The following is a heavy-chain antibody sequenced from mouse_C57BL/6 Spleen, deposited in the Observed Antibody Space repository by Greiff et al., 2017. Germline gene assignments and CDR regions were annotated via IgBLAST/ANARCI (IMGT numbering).Heavy chain of an antibody. J-gene: IGHJ3*01. V-gene: IGHV5-17*01. CDR2: ISSGSSTI. Sequence: EVKLMESGGGLVKPGGSLKLSCAASGFTFSDYGMHWVRQAPEKGLEWVAYISSGSSTIYYADTVKGRFTISRDNAKNTLFLQMTSLRSEDTAMXYCARSNWDVGFAYWGQGTLVTVSA. D-gene: IGHD4-1*01. CDR1: GFTFSDYG. CDR3: ARSNWDVGFAY.